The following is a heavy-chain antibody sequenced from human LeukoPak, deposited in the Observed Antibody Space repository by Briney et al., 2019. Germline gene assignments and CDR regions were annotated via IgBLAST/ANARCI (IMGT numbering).Heavy chain of an antibody. V-gene: IGHV4-4*07. J-gene: IGHJ4*02. CDR3: ARDMWEYSGSDY. CDR2: IYTTGST. CDR1: GGSISNYY. Sequence: PSETLSLTCSVSGGSISNYYWSWIRQPAGKGLEWIGRIYTTGSTNYNPSLKSRVTMSVDTSKNQFSLKLSSVPAADTAVYYCARDMWEYSGSDYWGQGTLVTVSS. D-gene: IGHD5-12*01.